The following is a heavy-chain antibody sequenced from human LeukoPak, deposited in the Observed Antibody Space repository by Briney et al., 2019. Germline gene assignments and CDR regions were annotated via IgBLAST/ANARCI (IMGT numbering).Heavy chain of an antibody. D-gene: IGHD1-1*01. CDR1: EYTFTGYY. V-gene: IGHV1-2*02. CDR3: ARDRYGRAFDI. CDR2: INPNSGGT. J-gene: IGHJ3*02. Sequence: ASVKVSCKASEYTFTGYYIHWVRQAPGQGLEWMGWINPNSGGTNYAQKFLGRVTMTRDTSISTAYMELSRLTSDDTAVYYCARDRYGRAFDIWGQGTVVTVSS.